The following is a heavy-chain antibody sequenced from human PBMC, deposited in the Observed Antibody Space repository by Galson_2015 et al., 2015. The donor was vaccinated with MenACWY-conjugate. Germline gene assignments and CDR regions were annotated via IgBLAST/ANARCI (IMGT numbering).Heavy chain of an antibody. CDR2: IIPIFGTA. V-gene: IGHV1-69*13. CDR3: ARGEYCSSTSCYKGWFDP. CDR1: EGTFSSYA. J-gene: IGHJ5*02. Sequence: SVKVSCKASEGTFSSYAISWVRQAPGQGLEWMGGIIPIFGTANYAQKFQGRVTITADESTSTAYMELSSLRSEDTAVYYCARGEYCSSTSCYKGWFDPWGQGTLVTVSS. D-gene: IGHD2-2*02.